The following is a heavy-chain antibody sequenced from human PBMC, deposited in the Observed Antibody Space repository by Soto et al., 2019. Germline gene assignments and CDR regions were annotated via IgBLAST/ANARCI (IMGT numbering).Heavy chain of an antibody. CDR3: AINNLHYDFWSGYYYFDY. V-gene: IGHV1-18*01. Sequence: ASVKVSCKASGYTFTSYGISWVRQAPGQGLEWMGWISAYNGNTNYAQKLQGRVTMTTDTSTSTAYMELRSLRSDDTAVYYCAINNLHYDFWSGYYYFDYWGQGTLVTVSS. J-gene: IGHJ4*02. D-gene: IGHD3-3*01. CDR2: ISAYNGNT. CDR1: GYTFTSYG.